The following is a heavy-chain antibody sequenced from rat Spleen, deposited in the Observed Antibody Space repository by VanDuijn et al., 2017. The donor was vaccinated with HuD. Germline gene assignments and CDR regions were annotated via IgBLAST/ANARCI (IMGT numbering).Heavy chain of an antibody. D-gene: IGHD1-11*01. Sequence: EVQLVESGGGLIQPGRSLKLSCAASGFTFSDYNMAWVRQAPKKGLEWVATIIYDGSRTYYRDSVRGRFTISRDDAKSTLYLQMNSLRSEDTATYYCTSRGLNYGGYTDNWFAYWGQGTLVTVSS. CDR1: GFTFSDYN. V-gene: IGHV5S10*01. J-gene: IGHJ3*01. CDR3: TSRGLNYGGYTDNWFAY. CDR2: IIYDGSRT.